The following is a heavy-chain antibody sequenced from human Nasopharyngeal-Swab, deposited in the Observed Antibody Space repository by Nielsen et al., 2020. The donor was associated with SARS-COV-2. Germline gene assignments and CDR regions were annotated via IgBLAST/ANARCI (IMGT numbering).Heavy chain of an antibody. V-gene: IGHV4-39*07. J-gene: IGHJ4*02. Sequence: SETLSLTCTVSGGSISSSSYYWGWIRQPPGKGLEWIGSIYYSGSTYYNPSLKSRVTISVDTSKNQFSLKLSSVTAADTAVYYCARWGPINDFWNGYYRFDYWGQGTLVTVSS. CDR3: ARWGPINDFWNGYYRFDY. D-gene: IGHD3-3*01. CDR2: IYYSGST. CDR1: GGSISSSSYY.